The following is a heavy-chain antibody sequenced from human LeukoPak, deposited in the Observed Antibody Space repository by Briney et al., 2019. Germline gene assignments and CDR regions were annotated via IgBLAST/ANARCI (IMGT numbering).Heavy chain of an antibody. V-gene: IGHV4-61*02. Sequence: SETLSLTCTVSGGSISSGSYYWSWIRQPAGKGLEWIGRIYTSGSTNYNPSLKSRVTISVDTSKNQFSLKLSSVTAADTAVYYCARGAAATYWGQGTLVTVSS. CDR3: ARGAAATY. CDR2: IYTSGST. J-gene: IGHJ4*02. CDR1: GGSISSGSYY. D-gene: IGHD6-13*01.